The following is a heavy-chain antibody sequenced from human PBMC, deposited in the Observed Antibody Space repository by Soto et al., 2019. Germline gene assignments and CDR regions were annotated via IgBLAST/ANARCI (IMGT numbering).Heavy chain of an antibody. CDR3: ARGGYYGSGGTRLNY. D-gene: IGHD3-10*01. CDR1: GGSFSGYY. V-gene: IGHV4-34*01. J-gene: IGHJ4*02. Sequence: SETLSLTCAVYGGSFSGYYWSWIRQPPGKGLEWIGEINHSGSTNYNPSLKSRVTISVDTSKNQFSLKLSSATAADTAVYYCARGGYYGSGGTRLNYWGQGTLVTVSS. CDR2: INHSGST.